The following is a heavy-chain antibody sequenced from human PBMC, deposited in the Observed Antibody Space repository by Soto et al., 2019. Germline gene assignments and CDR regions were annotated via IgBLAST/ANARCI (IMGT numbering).Heavy chain of an antibody. CDR1: GFTFSSYG. D-gene: IGHD3-10*01. Sequence: QVQLVESGGGVVQPGRSLRLSCAASGFTFSSYGMHWVRQAPGKGLEWVAVISYDGSNKYYADSVKGRFTISRDNSKKALYLQMNSLRAEDTAVYYCAKDIGSGSFDYWGQGTLVTVSS. V-gene: IGHV3-30*18. J-gene: IGHJ4*02. CDR3: AKDIGSGSFDY. CDR2: ISYDGSNK.